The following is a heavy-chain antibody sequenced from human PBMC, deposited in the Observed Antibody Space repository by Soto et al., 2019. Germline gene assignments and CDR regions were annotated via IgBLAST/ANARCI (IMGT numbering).Heavy chain of an antibody. Sequence: QVQLVESGGGVVQPGRSLRLSCAASGFTFSSYAMHWVRQAPGKGLEWVAVISYDGSNKYYADSVKGRFTISRDNSKNTLYLQMNSLRAEDTAVYYCARARYSYSDAPYYYYGMDVWGQGTTVTVSS. V-gene: IGHV3-30-3*01. J-gene: IGHJ6*02. CDR2: ISYDGSNK. CDR1: GFTFSSYA. D-gene: IGHD5-18*01. CDR3: ARARYSYSDAPYYYYGMDV.